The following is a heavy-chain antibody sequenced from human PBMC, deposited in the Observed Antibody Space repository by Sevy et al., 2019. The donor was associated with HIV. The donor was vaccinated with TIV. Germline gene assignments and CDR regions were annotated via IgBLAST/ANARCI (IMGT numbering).Heavy chain of an antibody. Sequence: GSLRLSCMASGFSFSSYAMAWVRQTPGKGLEWVSAITVSGSRTYYADSVKGRFTISRDNSQNILYLQMDSLRVEDTASYYCAKDTPFFYYASGNYYFEGIFDHWGQGALVTVSS. D-gene: IGHD3-10*01. J-gene: IGHJ4*02. V-gene: IGHV3-23*01. CDR3: AKDTPFFYYASGNYYFEGIFDH. CDR1: GFSFSSYA. CDR2: ITVSGSRT.